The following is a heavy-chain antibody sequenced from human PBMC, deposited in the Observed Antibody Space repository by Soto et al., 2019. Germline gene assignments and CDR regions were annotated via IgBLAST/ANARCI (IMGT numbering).Heavy chain of an antibody. CDR2: INHSGST. CDR3: ARGRAGYCSSTSCYGVIAAFDI. CDR1: GGSFSGYY. J-gene: IGHJ3*02. V-gene: IGHV4-34*01. D-gene: IGHD2-2*01. Sequence: QVQLQQWGAGLLKPSETLSLTCAVYGGSFSGYYWSWIRQPPGKGLEWIGEINHSGSTNYNPSLKTRVTISVDTTKKRFALKLSSVTAADTAVYYCARGRAGYCSSTSCYGVIAAFDIWGQGTMVTVSS.